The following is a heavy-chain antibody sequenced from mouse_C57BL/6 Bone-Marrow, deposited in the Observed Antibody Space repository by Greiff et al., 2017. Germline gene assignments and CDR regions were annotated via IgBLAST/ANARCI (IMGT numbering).Heavy chain of an antibody. CDR2: IYPGSGNT. D-gene: IGHD2-4*01. CDR3: ARSSYDYDPFDY. CDR1: GYTFTDYY. J-gene: IGHJ2*01. V-gene: IGHV1-76*01. Sequence: QVQLQQSGAELVRPGASVKLSCKASGYTFTDYYINWVKQRPGQGLEWIARIYPGSGNTYYNEKFKGKATLTAEKSSSTAYMQLSSLTSEDSAVYFCARSSYDYDPFDYWGQGTTLTVSS.